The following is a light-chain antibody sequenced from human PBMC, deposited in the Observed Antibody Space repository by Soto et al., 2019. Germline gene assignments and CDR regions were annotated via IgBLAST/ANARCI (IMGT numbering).Light chain of an antibody. Sequence: EIVMTQSPPTLSVSPGERATLSCRASQSVGSKLAWYQQRPGQAPRLLIYDASNRATGIPARFSGSGSGTECSLTISRLQSEDFAVYSCQQYGDWPGAFGGGTKVEIK. CDR1: QSVGSK. J-gene: IGKJ4*01. CDR3: QQYGDWPGA. V-gene: IGKV3D-15*01. CDR2: DAS.